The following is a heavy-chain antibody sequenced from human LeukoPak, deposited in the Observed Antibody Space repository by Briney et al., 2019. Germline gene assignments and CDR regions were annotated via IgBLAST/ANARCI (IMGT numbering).Heavy chain of an antibody. CDR1: GYTFTGYY. CDR2: INPNSGGT. Sequence: ASVKLSCKASGYTFTGYYMNWVRQAPGQGLEWMGWINPNSGGTNYAQKFEGRVTMTRDTSISTAYMELSRLRSDDTAVYYCARANYYYYYGMDVWGQGTTVTVSS. V-gene: IGHV1-2*02. CDR3: ARANYYYYYGMDV. J-gene: IGHJ6*02.